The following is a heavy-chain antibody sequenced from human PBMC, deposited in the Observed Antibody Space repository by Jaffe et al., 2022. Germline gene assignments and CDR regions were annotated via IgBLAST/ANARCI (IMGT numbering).Heavy chain of an antibody. J-gene: IGHJ3*02. Sequence: EVQLVESGGGLVQPGGSLRLSCAASGFTFSSYWMSWVRQAPGKGLEWVANIKQDGSEKYYVDSVKGRFTISRDNAKNSLYLQMNSLRAEDTAVYYCARGKYYDFWSGYSFDAFDIWGQGTMVTVSS. CDR2: IKQDGSEK. D-gene: IGHD3-3*01. CDR3: ARGKYYDFWSGYSFDAFDI. V-gene: IGHV3-7*01. CDR1: GFTFSSYW.